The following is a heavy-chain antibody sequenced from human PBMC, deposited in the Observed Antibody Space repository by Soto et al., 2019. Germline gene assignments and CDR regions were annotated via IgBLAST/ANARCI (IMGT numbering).Heavy chain of an antibody. CDR2: INHSGST. CDR1: GGSFSGYY. CDR3: AGGTKGGFWSGYSYFDY. Sequence: SETLSLTCAVYGGSFSGYYWSWIRQPPGKGLEWIGEINHSGSTNYNPSLKSRVTISVDTSKNQFSLKLSSVTAADTAVYYCAGGTKGGFWSGYSYFDYWGQGTLVTVSS. V-gene: IGHV4-34*01. J-gene: IGHJ4*02. D-gene: IGHD3-3*01.